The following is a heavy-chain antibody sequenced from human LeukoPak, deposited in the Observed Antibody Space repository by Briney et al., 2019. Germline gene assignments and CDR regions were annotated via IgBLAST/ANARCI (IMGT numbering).Heavy chain of an antibody. CDR2: INPNSGGT. CDR1: GYTFTGYY. D-gene: IGHD3-16*01. Sequence: GASVKVSCKASGYTFTGYYMHWVRQAPGQGLEWMGWINPNSGGTNYAQKFQGRVTMTEDTSTDTAYMELSSLRSEDTAVYYCATFGVVLTLWGQGTLVTVSS. J-gene: IGHJ4*02. V-gene: IGHV1-2*02. CDR3: ATFGVVLTL.